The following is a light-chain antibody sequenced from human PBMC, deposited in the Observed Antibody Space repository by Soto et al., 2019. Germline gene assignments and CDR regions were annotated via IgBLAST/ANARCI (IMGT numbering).Light chain of an antibody. CDR2: GAS. J-gene: IGKJ3*01. Sequence: EIVMTQSPATLSVSPGERATLSCRASQSVSSNLAWYQQKPGQAPRLLIYGASTRATGIPARFSGSGSGTEFTLTISSLQSEDFAVYYCQQYNNWPFTFGPGTKGEI. CDR3: QQYNNWPFT. V-gene: IGKV3-15*01. CDR1: QSVSSN.